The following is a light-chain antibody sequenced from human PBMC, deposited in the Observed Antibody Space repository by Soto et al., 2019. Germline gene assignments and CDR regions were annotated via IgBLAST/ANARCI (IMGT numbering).Light chain of an antibody. J-gene: IGKJ4*01. V-gene: IGKV1-12*01. CDR3: QQAYSFPLT. Sequence: DIQMTQSPSSVSASIGDRVTITCRASQDIRSWLGWYQQKPGNAPKVLIYAASSLQSGVPSRFSGSGSGTDFTLTISSLQPEDFATYYCQQAYSFPLTIVGGTRVESK. CDR2: AAS. CDR1: QDIRSW.